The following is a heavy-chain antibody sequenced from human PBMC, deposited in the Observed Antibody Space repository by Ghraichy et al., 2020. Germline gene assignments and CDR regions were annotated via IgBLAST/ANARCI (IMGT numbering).Heavy chain of an antibody. V-gene: IGHV1-69*13. CDR3: ARVLYGDYGVDY. CDR2: IIPIFGTA. D-gene: IGHD4-17*01. J-gene: IGHJ4*02. CDR1: GGTFSSYA. Sequence: SVKVSCKASGGTFSSYAISWVRQAPGQGLEWMGGIIPIFGTANYAQKFQGRVTITADESTSTAYMELSSLRSEDTAVYYCARVLYGDYGVDYWGQGTLVTVSS.